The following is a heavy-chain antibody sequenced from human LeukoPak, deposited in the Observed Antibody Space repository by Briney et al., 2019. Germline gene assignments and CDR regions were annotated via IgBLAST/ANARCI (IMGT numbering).Heavy chain of an antibody. CDR3: AATGAGRGWYFGELQT. CDR1: GGSISSYY. J-gene: IGHJ5*02. D-gene: IGHD6-19*01. V-gene: IGHV4-4*07. CDR2: IFSSGTT. Sequence: PSETLSLTCTVSGGSISSYYWSWIRQTAGRGLEWIGRIFSSGTTNYSPSLKNRVSVSGDTSKRQFSLSLRSVTAADTAMYYCAATGAGRGWYFGELQTWGQGILVAVS.